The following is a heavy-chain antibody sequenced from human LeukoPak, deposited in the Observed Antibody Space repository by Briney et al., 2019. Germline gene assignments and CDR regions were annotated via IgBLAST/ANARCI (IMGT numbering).Heavy chain of an antibody. Sequence: GGSLRLSCAASGFTFSSYAMSWVRQAPGKGLEWVSAISGSGGSTNYADSVKGRFTISRDNSKNTLYLQMNSLRAEDTAVYYCARNMWLRTFGETETADYWGQGTLVTVSS. CDR3: ARNMWLRTFGETETADY. CDR1: GFTFSSYA. D-gene: IGHD5-12*01. CDR2: ISGSGGST. J-gene: IGHJ4*02. V-gene: IGHV3-23*01.